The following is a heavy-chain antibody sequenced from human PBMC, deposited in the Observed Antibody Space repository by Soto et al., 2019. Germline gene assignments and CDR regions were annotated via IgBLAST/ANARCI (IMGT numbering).Heavy chain of an antibody. J-gene: IGHJ3*01. D-gene: IGHD7-27*01. V-gene: IGHV4-59*01. CDR3: ARAWGYAFDL. CDR1: GGSISNYY. Sequence: QVQLQESGPGLVKPSETLSLTCTVSGGSISNYYWSWIRQPPGKGLEWIGYIYYSGSTNYNPSLKSRVTISVDTSKNQFSLKLSSVTAADTAVYYCARAWGYAFDLWGQGTMVTVSS. CDR2: IYYSGST.